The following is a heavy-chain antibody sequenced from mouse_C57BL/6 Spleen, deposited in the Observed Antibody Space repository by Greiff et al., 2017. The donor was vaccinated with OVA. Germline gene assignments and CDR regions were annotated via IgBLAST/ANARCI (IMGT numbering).Heavy chain of an antibody. CDR2: IYPGDGDT. CDR3: ARIDYYGSSYWYFDV. D-gene: IGHD1-1*01. Sequence: VQGVESGPELVKPGASVKISCKASGYAFSSSWMNWVKQRPGKGLEWIGRIYPGDGDTNYNGKFKGKATLTADKSSSTAYMQLSSLTSEDSAVYFCARIDYYGSSYWYFDVWGTGTTVTVSS. J-gene: IGHJ1*03. V-gene: IGHV1-82*01. CDR1: GYAFSSSW.